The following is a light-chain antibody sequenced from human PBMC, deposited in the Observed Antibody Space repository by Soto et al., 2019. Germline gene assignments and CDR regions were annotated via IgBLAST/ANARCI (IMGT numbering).Light chain of an antibody. CDR3: CSYAGRSVWV. Sequence: QPVLTQPASVSGSPGQSITISCTGTSSDVGSYNLVSWYQQHPGKAPKLFIYEGSKRPSGVSNRFSGSKSGNTASLTISGLQAEDEADYYCCSYAGRSVWVFGGGTKVTVL. CDR1: SSDVGSYNL. V-gene: IGLV2-23*01. CDR2: EGS. J-gene: IGLJ3*02.